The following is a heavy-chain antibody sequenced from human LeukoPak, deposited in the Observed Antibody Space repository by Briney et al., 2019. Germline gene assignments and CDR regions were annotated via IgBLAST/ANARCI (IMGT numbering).Heavy chain of an antibody. V-gene: IGHV4-39*01. CDR3: ARRAYCSGGSCYYDYDY. J-gene: IGHJ4*02. CDR2: IYYSGST. Sequence: SETLSLTCTVSGGSISSSSYYWGWIRQPPGKELEWIGSIYYSGSTYYNPSLKSRVTISVDTSKNQFSLKLSSVTATDTAVYYCARRAYCSGGSCYYDYDYWGQGTLVTVSS. D-gene: IGHD2-15*01. CDR1: GGSISSSSYY.